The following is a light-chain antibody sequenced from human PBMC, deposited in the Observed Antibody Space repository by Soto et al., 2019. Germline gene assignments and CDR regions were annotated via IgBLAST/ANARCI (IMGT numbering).Light chain of an antibody. V-gene: IGKV3D-15*01. CDR3: QQYNNWPPIT. CDR2: DVY. Sequence: EIVLTQSPGTLSLPPGERATLSCRASQSISSTYLAWYQQKPGQAPRLLIHDVYNRATGIPDRFSGSGSGTEFTLTISSLQSEDFAVYYCQQYNNWPPITFGQGTRLEIK. CDR1: QSISST. J-gene: IGKJ5*01.